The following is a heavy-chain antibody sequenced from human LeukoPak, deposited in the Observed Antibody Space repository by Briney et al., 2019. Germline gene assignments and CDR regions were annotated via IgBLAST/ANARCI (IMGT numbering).Heavy chain of an antibody. CDR3: ARSTRSWFDP. Sequence: SETLSLTCTVSGGSISSYYWSWIRQPPGKGLEWIGYIYYSGSTNYNPSLKSRVTISVDTSKNQFSLKLSSVTAADTAVYYCARSTRSWFDPWGQGTLVTVSS. V-gene: IGHV4-59*01. D-gene: IGHD3-10*01. CDR1: GGSISSYY. CDR2: IYYSGST. J-gene: IGHJ5*02.